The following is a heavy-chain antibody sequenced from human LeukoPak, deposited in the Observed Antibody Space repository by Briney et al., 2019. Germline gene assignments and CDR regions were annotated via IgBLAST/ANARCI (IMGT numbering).Heavy chain of an antibody. J-gene: IGHJ6*03. CDR2: ISGSGSST. V-gene: IGHV3-23*01. CDR1: GFTFNTYA. Sequence: LSGGSLRLSCAASGFTFNTYAMSWVRQAPGKGLEWVSAISGSGSSTYYADSVKGRFTISRDNSKNTLYLQMNSLRAEDTAVYYCAKDAYYYMDVWGKGTTVTISS. CDR3: AKDAYYYMDV.